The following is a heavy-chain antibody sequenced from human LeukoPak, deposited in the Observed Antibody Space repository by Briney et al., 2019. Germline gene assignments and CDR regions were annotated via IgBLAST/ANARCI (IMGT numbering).Heavy chain of an antibody. CDR1: GFTVSSNY. J-gene: IGHJ4*02. Sequence: PGGSLRLSCAASGFTVSSNYMSWVRQAPGKGLEWVSVIYSGGSTYYADSVKGRFTISRDNSKNTLYLQMNSLRAEDTAVYYCASSSPYYYDSSGYYSPFDYWGQGTLVTVSS. D-gene: IGHD3-22*01. CDR2: IYSGGST. V-gene: IGHV3-66*01. CDR3: ASSSPYYYDSSGYYSPFDY.